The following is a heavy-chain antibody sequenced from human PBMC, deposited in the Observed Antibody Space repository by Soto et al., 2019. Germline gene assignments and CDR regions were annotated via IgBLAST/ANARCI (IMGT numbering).Heavy chain of an antibody. CDR1: GYTFTTYG. D-gene: IGHD3-16*01. Sequence: ASVKVSCKASGYTFTTYGISWVRQAPGQGLEWMGWISAYNGNTNYAQKLQGRVTMTTDTSTSTAYMELRSLRSDDTAVYYCARDSYYDDVWGSYSPSPLFDFWGKGTLVTVSS. J-gene: IGHJ4*02. CDR2: ISAYNGNT. V-gene: IGHV1-18*01. CDR3: ARDSYYDDVWGSYSPSPLFDF.